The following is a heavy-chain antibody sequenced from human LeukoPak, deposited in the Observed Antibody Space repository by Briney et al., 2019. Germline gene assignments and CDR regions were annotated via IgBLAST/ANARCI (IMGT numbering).Heavy chain of an antibody. Sequence: PGGSLRLSCTASGFTFSSSGMHWVRQAPGKGLEWVAVISHDGSSEYNADSVKGRFTISRDNSKNTVYLQMNSLRGEDTAVYYCAKASRFGGPRRRGMDVWGQGTTVIVSS. CDR2: ISHDGSSE. J-gene: IGHJ6*02. V-gene: IGHV3-30*18. CDR3: AKASRFGGPRRRGMDV. CDR1: GFTFSSSG. D-gene: IGHD4-23*01.